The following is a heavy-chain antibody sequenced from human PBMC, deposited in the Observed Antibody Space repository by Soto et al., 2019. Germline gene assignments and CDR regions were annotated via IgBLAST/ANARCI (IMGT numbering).Heavy chain of an antibody. CDR3: ASSGSWARQTRARVWFDP. CDR2: IIPIFGTA. V-gene: IGHV1-69*06. J-gene: IGHJ5*02. CDR1: GGTFSSYA. Sequence: QVQLVQSGAEVKKPGSSVKVSCKASGGTFSSYAISWVRQAPGQGLEWMGGIIPIFGTANYAQKFQGRVTITADKSTSTGYMELSSLRSEDTAVYYCASSGSWARQTRARVWFDPWGQGTLVTVSS. D-gene: IGHD3-10*01.